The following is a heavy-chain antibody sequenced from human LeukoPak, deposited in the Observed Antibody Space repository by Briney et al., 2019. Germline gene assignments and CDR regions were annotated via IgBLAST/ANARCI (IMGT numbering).Heavy chain of an antibody. J-gene: IGHJ6*03. Sequence: ASVKVSCKASGYTFTGYYMHWVRQAPGQGLEWMGWINPNSGGTNYAQKFQGRVTMTRDTSISTAYMELSRLRSDDTAVYYCATPTFGSGYYYYYYYMDVWGKGTTVTISS. CDR3: ATPTFGSGYYYYYYYMDV. D-gene: IGHD3-3*01. CDR1: GYTFTGYY. CDR2: INPNSGGT. V-gene: IGHV1-2*02.